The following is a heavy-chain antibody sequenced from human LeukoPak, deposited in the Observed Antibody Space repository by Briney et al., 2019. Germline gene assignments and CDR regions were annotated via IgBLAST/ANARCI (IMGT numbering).Heavy chain of an antibody. Sequence: GASVKVSCKASGYTFTSYAMHWVRQAPGQRLEWMGWINAGNGNTKYSQKFQGRVTITRDTSASTAYMELSSLRSEDTAVYYCARDQCSGGSCYHDYWGQGTLVTVSS. D-gene: IGHD2-15*01. CDR1: GYTFTSYA. V-gene: IGHV1-3*01. J-gene: IGHJ4*02. CDR2: INAGNGNT. CDR3: ARDQCSGGSCYHDY.